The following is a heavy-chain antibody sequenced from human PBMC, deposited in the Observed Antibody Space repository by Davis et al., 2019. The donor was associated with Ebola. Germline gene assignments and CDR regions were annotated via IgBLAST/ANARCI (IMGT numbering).Heavy chain of an antibody. J-gene: IGHJ4*02. V-gene: IGHV3-15*01. CDR3: TTDVYYYGSGSYG. CDR1: GFTFSNAW. CDR2: IKSKTDGGTT. Sequence: PGGSLRLSCAASGFTFSNAWMSWVRQAPGKGLEWVGRIKSKTDGGTTDYAAPVKGRFTISRDDSKNTLYLQMNSLKTEDTAVYYCTTDVYYYGSGSYGWGQGTLVTVSS. D-gene: IGHD3-10*01.